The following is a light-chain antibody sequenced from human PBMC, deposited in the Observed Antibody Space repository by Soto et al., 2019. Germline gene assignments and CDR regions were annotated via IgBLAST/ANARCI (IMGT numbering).Light chain of an antibody. Sequence: SYELTQPPSVSVAPGQTARLTCGGANIGSKSVHWYQQKSGQAPVLVVFDDSDRPSGIPERFSGSNSGNTATLTISRVEAGDEADYYCQVWDGSSDQWVFGGGTKLTVL. CDR1: NIGSKS. V-gene: IGLV3-21*02. J-gene: IGLJ3*02. CDR2: DDS. CDR3: QVWDGSSDQWV.